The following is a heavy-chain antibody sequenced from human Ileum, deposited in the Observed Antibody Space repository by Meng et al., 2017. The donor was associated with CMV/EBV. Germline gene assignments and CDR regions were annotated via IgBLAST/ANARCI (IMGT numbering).Heavy chain of an antibody. J-gene: IGHJ4*02. CDR1: GGSFSSFS. V-gene: IGHV4-34*02. CDR3: ARGLFRYPAYFDL. CDR2: INHRGAT. D-gene: IGHD3-16*02. Sequence: QRWGAGLLKPSETLSLTCGVNGGSFSSFSWTWIRQPPGKGPEWIGDINHRGATNYSPSLKSRVTISIDTSKKQFSLRLSSLTAADTAVYYCARGLFRYPAYFDLWGQGTLVTVSS.